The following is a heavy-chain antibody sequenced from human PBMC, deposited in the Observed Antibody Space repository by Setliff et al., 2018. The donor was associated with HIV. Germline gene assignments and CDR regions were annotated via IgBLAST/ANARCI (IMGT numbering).Heavy chain of an antibody. D-gene: IGHD3-10*01. CDR3: ARARTGVTMVRGAMSF. V-gene: IGHV3-21*01. J-gene: IGHJ4*02. CDR1: GFTFSNYN. Sequence: PGESLKISCAASGFTFSNYNMNWVRQAPGKGLEWVSSISYDSRFIYHADSMKGRFTISRDNAKKLVYLQMNSLGPEDTAVYYCARARTGVTMVRGAMSFWGQGTLVTVSS. CDR2: ISYDSRFI.